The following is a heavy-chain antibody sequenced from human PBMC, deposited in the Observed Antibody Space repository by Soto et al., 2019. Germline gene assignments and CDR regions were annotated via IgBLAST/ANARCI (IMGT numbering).Heavy chain of an antibody. J-gene: IGHJ5*02. D-gene: IGHD6-19*01. Sequence: EVQLVESGGGLVKPGGSLRLSCAASGFTFSSYSMNWVRQAPGKGLEWVSSISSSSSYIYYADSVKGRFTISRDNAKNSLYLQMNSLRAEDTAVYYCARGHSSGWFRPRWFDPWGQGTLVTVSS. CDR3: ARGHSSGWFRPRWFDP. V-gene: IGHV3-21*01. CDR2: ISSSSSYI. CDR1: GFTFSSYS.